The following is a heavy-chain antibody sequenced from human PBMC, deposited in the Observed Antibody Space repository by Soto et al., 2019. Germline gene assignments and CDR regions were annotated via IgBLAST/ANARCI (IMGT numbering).Heavy chain of an antibody. D-gene: IGHD3-9*01. J-gene: IGHJ6*02. CDR1: GFTFSSYA. Sequence: GGSLRLSCAASGFTFSSYAMHWVRQAPGKGLEWVAVISYDGSNKYYADSVKGRFTISRDNSKNTLYLQMNSLRAEDTAVYYCARVDNVLRYFDWSRHLDVWGQGTTVTVSS. V-gene: IGHV3-30-3*01. CDR2: ISYDGSNK. CDR3: ARVDNVLRYFDWSRHLDV.